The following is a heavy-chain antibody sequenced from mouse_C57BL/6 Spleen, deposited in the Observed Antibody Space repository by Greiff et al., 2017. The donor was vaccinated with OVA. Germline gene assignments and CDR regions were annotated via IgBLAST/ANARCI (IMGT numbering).Heavy chain of an antibody. CDR3: ARKELYDGYPYFDY. CDR1: GYTFTSYW. J-gene: IGHJ2*01. V-gene: IGHV1-69*01. Sequence: QVHVKQPGAELVMPGASVKLSCKASGYTFTSYWMHWVKQRPGQGLEWIGEIDPSDSYTNYNQKFKGKSTLTVDKSSSTAYMQLSSLTSEDSAVYYCARKELYDGYPYFDYWGQGTTLTVSS. D-gene: IGHD2-3*01. CDR2: IDPSDSYT.